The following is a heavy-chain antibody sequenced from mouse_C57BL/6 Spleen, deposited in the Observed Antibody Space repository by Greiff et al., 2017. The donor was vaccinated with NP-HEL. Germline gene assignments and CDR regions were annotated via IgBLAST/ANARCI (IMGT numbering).Heavy chain of an antibody. Sequence: VQLKESGPELVKPGASVKISCKASGYSFTGYYMTWVQQSPEKSLEWIGEINPSTGGTTYNQKFKAKATLTVDKSSSTAYMQLKSLTSEDSAVYDSARSYDYNRGYFDYWGQGTTLTVSS. V-gene: IGHV1-42*01. CDR2: INPSTGGT. J-gene: IGHJ2*01. D-gene: IGHD2-4*01. CDR3: ARSYDYNRGYFDY. CDR1: GYSFTGYY.